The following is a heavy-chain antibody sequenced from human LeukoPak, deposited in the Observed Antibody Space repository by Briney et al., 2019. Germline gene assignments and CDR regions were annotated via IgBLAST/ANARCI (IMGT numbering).Heavy chain of an antibody. J-gene: IGHJ4*02. D-gene: IGHD2-15*01. CDR2: ISAYNGNT. V-gene: IGHV1-18*01. Sequence: ASVKVSCKASGYTFTSYGISWVRQAPGQGLEWMGWISAYNGNTNYAQKLQGRVTMTTDTSTSTAYMELSRLRSDDTAVYYCARGYCSGGSCYAYYFDYWGQGTLVTVSS. CDR1: GYTFTSYG. CDR3: ARGYCSGGSCYAYYFDY.